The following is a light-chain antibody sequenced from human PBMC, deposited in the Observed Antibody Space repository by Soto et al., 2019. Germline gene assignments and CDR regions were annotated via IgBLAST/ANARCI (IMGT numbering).Light chain of an antibody. CDR2: GAS. J-gene: IGKJ1*01. CDR3: QQYGSSYRT. CDR1: QSVNNNY. V-gene: IGKV3-20*01. Sequence: EIVLTQSPGTLSLSPGERATLSCRASQSVNNNYLAWYQQKPGQAPRLLIYGASSRATGIPDRFSGSGSGTDFTLTISRLEPEDFAVYYCQQYGSSYRTFGQGTKVDIK.